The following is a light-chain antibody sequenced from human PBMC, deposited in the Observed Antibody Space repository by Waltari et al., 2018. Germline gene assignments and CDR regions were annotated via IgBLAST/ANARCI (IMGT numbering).Light chain of an antibody. CDR1: SSDVGNYDV. Sequence: QSALTQTASVSGSPGQSITISCTGVSSDVGNYDVVSWYQNHPDKPPKLIVYEVSKRPSGVSDRFSGSKSGNTASLTISGLQAEDEADYYCCSFAESDTWVFGGGTKVTVL. CDR2: EVS. J-gene: IGLJ3*02. V-gene: IGLV2-23*02. CDR3: CSFAESDTWV.